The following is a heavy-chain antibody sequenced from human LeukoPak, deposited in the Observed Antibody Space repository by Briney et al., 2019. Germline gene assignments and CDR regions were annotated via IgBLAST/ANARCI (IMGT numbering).Heavy chain of an antibody. CDR1: GGSFSGYY. CDR2: INHSGST. J-gene: IGHJ3*02. D-gene: IGHD3-10*01. V-gene: IGHV4-34*01. CDR3: ATTMVRGVPSGDAFDI. Sequence: PSETLSLTCAVYGGSFSGYYWSWIRQPPGKGLEWIGEINHSGSTNYNPSLKSRVTISVDTSKNQFSLKLSSVTAADTAVYYCATTMVRGVPSGDAFDIWGQGTMVTVSS.